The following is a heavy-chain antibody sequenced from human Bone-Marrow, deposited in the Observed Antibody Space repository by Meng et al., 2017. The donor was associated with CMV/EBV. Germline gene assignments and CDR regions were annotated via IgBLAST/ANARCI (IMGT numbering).Heavy chain of an antibody. D-gene: IGHD2-2*01. Sequence: GGSLRLSCAASGFTFDDYAMHWVRQAPGKGLEWVSGISWNSGSIGYADSVKGRFTISRDNSKSTLYLLMNSLRPEDTAVYYCAKPGRHCSSSSCWLDYWGQGTVVTVSS. J-gene: IGHJ4*02. CDR2: ISWNSGSI. V-gene: IGHV3-9*01. CDR3: AKPGRHCSSSSCWLDY. CDR1: GFTFDDYA.